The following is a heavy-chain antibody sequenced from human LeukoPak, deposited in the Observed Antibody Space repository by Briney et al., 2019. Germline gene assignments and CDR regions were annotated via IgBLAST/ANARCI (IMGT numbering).Heavy chain of an antibody. CDR3: AKVQQLATIYYFDY. CDR1: GFTFSSYA. J-gene: IGHJ4*02. V-gene: IGHV3-23*01. Sequence: GGSLRLSCAASGFTFSSYAMSWVRQAPGKGLEWVSAMSGSGGTTYYADSVKGRSAISRDNSRNTLYLQMSSLRTEDTALYYCAKVQQLATIYYFDYWGQGSLVTVSS. D-gene: IGHD6-13*01. CDR2: MSGSGGTT.